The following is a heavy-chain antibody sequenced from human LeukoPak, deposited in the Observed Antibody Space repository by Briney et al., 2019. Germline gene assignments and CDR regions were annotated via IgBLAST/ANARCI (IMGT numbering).Heavy chain of an antibody. Sequence: PGGSLRLSCAASGFTFNTYDMNWVRQAPGKGLEWVSTISVSGGSTYYADSVKGRFTISRDNSKNTLSLQMNSLRAEDTAVYYCATDMVRGVIIVVDGGMSKNYWGQGTLVTVSS. CDR3: ATDMVRGVIIVVDGGMSKNY. CDR2: ISVSGGST. J-gene: IGHJ4*02. CDR1: GFTFNTYD. V-gene: IGHV3-23*01. D-gene: IGHD3-10*01.